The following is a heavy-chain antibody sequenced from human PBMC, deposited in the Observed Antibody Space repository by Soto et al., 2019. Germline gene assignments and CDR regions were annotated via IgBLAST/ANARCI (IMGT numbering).Heavy chain of an antibody. V-gene: IGHV3-7*01. CDR1: GFTFSDYW. CDR2: IKQDGTEK. J-gene: IGHJ4*02. Sequence: EVQLVESGGGLVQPGGSLRLSCAASGFTFSDYWMNWVRRAPGKGLEWQANIKQDGTEKYYVDSVKGRFTISRDNAKNSVYLQMNSLRGEDTAVYYCALIILGRAETGQHYWGQGTLVTVSS. D-gene: IGHD3-10*01. CDR3: ALIILGRAETGQHY.